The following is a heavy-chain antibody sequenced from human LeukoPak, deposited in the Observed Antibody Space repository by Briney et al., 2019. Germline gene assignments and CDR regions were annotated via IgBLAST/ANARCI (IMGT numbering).Heavy chain of an antibody. Sequence: PSETLSLTCAVYGGSFSGYYWSWIRQPPGKGLGWIGEINHSGSTNYNPSLKSRVTISVDTSKNQFSLKLSSVTAADTAVYYCGTFSFGYWGQGTLVTVSS. CDR3: GTFSFGY. CDR2: INHSGST. V-gene: IGHV4-34*01. CDR1: GGSFSGYY. J-gene: IGHJ4*02.